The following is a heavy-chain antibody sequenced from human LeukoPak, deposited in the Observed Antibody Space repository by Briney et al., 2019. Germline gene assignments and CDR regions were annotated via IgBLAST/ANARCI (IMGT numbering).Heavy chain of an antibody. CDR3: ARGDYGGANWFDP. J-gene: IGHJ5*02. CDR2: ISSSSSYI. Sequence: GGSLRLSCAASGFTFSSFTMIWVRQAPGKGLEWVSSISSSSSYIYYADSVKGRFTISRDNAKNSLYLQMNSLRAEDTAVYYCARGDYGGANWFDPWGQGTLVTVSS. V-gene: IGHV3-21*01. D-gene: IGHD4-23*01. CDR1: GFTFSSFT.